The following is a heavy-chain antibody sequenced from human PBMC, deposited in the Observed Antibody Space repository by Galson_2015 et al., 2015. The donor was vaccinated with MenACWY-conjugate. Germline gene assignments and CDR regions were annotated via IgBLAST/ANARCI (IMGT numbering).Heavy chain of an antibody. CDR2: IIYGGRDK. V-gene: IGHV3-30*04. Sequence: SLRLSCAASGFTFSSYAMHWVRQAPGKGLEWVAGIIYGGRDKYYADSVRGRFTISRDNSKNTLYLQMNSLRAEDTAVYYCARDNLGATPLGDYWGQGTLVTVSS. CDR3: ARDNLGATPLGDY. CDR1: GFTFSSYA. J-gene: IGHJ4*02. D-gene: IGHD1-26*01.